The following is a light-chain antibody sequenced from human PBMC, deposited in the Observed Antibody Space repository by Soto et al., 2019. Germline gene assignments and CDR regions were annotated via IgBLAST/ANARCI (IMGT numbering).Light chain of an antibody. CDR1: HVISSW. CDR3: QQTNNFPYT. J-gene: IGKJ2*01. CDR2: AAS. V-gene: IGKV1-12*01. Sequence: DIQMTQSPSSVYASVGDRVTITSRASHVISSWLAWYQQKPGKAPKLLIYAASRLQSGDPSRFSGSESGADVTLTISSLQPEDVATYYCQQTNNFPYTFGQGTKLDIK.